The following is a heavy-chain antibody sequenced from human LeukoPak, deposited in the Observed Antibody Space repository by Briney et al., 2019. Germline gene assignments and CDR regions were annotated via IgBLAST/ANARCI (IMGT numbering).Heavy chain of an antibody. CDR2: ISGGGGST. D-gene: IGHD6-13*01. CDR3: AKDVSSSWYGCYFDY. CDR1: GFTFSSYA. Sequence: GGSLRLSCAASGFTFSSYAMSWVRQAPGKGLEWVSAISGGGGSTYYADSVKGRFTISRDNSKNTLYLQMNSLRAEDTAVYYCAKDVSSSWYGCYFDYWGQGTLVTVSS. J-gene: IGHJ4*02. V-gene: IGHV3-23*01.